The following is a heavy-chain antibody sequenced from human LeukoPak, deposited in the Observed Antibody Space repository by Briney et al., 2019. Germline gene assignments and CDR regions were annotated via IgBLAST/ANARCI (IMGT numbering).Heavy chain of an antibody. CDR3: ARGRSGYDFWSGYSKAPHFDY. J-gene: IGHJ4*02. CDR1: GGTFISYA. V-gene: IGHV1-69*05. D-gene: IGHD3-3*01. CDR2: IIPIFGTA. Sequence: SVKVSCKASGGTFISYAISWVRQAPGQGLEWMGGIIPIFGTANYAQKFQGRVTITTDESTSTAYMELSSLRSEDTAVYYCARGRSGYDFWSGYSKAPHFDYWGQGTLVTVSS.